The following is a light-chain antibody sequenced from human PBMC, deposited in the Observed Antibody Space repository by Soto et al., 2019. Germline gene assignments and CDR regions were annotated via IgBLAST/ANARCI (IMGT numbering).Light chain of an antibody. CDR2: DAS. Sequence: IVLKQSPATLSLSPGERATLSCRASQSVSGSLAWYQQKPAQAPRLLIYDASNRATGIPARFSGSGSGTDFTLTISSLEPEDFAVYYCQQRSNWPPTFGQGTKVDIK. CDR3: QQRSNWPPT. CDR1: QSVSGS. J-gene: IGKJ1*01. V-gene: IGKV3-11*01.